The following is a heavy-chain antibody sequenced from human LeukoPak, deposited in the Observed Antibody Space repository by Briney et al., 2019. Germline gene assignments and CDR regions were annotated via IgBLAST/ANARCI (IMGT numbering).Heavy chain of an antibody. V-gene: IGHV3-21*01. CDR1: GFTFSSYS. D-gene: IGHD5-18*01. CDR2: ISSSSSYI. CDR3: AREGYRYGAGVDY. Sequence: GGSLRLSCAASGFTFSSYSMNWVRQAPGKGLEWVSSISSSSSYIYYADSVKGRFTISRDNAKNSLYLQMNSLRAEDTAVYYCAREGYRYGAGVDYWGQGTLVTVSS. J-gene: IGHJ4*02.